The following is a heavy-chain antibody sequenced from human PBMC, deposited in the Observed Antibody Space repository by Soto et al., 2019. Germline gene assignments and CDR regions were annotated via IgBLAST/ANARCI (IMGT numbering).Heavy chain of an antibody. D-gene: IGHD1-1*01. CDR1: GVTISSRSYD. V-gene: IGHV4-39*01. Sequence: PSETLSLTCTASGVTISSRSYDWGWIGQPPGKGLVWSGRINDSGCTSYNPSLKRRVTISVDTSKNQFSLNLSSVTAADTAVYYCARISVEMATTNLHYAFDIWGQGTMVTVSS. J-gene: IGHJ3*02. CDR3: ARISVEMATTNLHYAFDI. CDR2: INDSGCT.